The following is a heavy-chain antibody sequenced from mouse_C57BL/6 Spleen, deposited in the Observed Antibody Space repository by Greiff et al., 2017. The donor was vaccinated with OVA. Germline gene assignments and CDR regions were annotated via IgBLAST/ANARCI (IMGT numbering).Heavy chain of an antibody. V-gene: IGHV1-52*01. J-gene: IGHJ4*01. Sequence: QVQLQQSGAELVRPGSSVKLSCKASGYTFTSYWMHWVKQRPIQGLEWIGNIDPSDSETHYNQKFKDKATLTVDKSSSTAYMQLSSLTSEDSAVYYCARGDSNPYYYAMDYWGQGTSVTVSS. D-gene: IGHD2-5*01. CDR3: ARGDSNPYYYAMDY. CDR2: IDPSDSET. CDR1: GYTFTSYW.